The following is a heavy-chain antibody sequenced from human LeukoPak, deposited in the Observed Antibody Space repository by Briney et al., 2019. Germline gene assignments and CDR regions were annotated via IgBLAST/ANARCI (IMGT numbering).Heavy chain of an antibody. D-gene: IGHD5-24*01. CDR2: ISVYNGDT. CDR1: GYTFVSYG. Sequence: ASVKVSCKASGYTFVSYGITWVRQAPGQGLEWMGWISVYNGDTKYAQNLQGRVTLTTDTSTSTAYMELRSLRSDDTAVYYCAREKDGYDAFDIWGQGTMVTVSS. CDR3: AREKDGYDAFDI. J-gene: IGHJ3*02. V-gene: IGHV1-18*04.